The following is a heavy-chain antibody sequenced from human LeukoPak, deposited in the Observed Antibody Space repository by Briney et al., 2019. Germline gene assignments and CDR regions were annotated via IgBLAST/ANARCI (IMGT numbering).Heavy chain of an antibody. Sequence: GGSLRLSCAASGFTFSSYSMNWVRQAPGKGLEWVTYISSSSTIYYADSVKGRFTISRDNAKNSLYLQMNSLRAEDTAVYYCARVFSSGFWGQGTLVTVSS. D-gene: IGHD6-19*01. CDR3: ARVFSSGF. CDR1: GFTFSSYS. V-gene: IGHV3-48*04. J-gene: IGHJ4*02. CDR2: ISSSSTI.